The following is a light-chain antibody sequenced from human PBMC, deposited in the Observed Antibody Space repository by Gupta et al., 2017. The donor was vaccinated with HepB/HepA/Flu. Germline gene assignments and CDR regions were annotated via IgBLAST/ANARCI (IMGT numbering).Light chain of an antibody. CDR2: GVS. J-gene: IGKJ4*01. CDR1: YSVGSN. V-gene: IGKV3-15*01. Sequence: EIVMTHSPATLSVSLGGRAILTFSSSYSVGSNLAWYQHKPGQAPRLLIHGVSNRASGSPVRFNGSGSGTKFTLISSSRQYEDSALYYWKQHNGLITFGGGTKVEIK. CDR3: KQHNGLIT.